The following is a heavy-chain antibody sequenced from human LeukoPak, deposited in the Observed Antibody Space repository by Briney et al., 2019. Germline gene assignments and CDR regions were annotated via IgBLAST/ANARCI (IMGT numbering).Heavy chain of an antibody. CDR3: ARDSADDYGDPYGMDV. V-gene: IGHV3-21*01. CDR2: ITSSSNYI. CDR1: GFIFSSYS. D-gene: IGHD4-17*01. J-gene: IGHJ6*02. Sequence: GGSLRLSCVASGFIFSSYSMNWVRQAPGKGLEWVSSITSSSNYIYYADSMEGRFTISRDNAKNSLYLQMNSLRAEDTAVYYCARDSADDYGDPYGMDVWGQGTTVTVSS.